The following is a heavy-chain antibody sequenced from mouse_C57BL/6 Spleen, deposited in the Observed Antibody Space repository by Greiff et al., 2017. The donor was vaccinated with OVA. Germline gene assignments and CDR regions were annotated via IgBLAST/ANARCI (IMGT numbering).Heavy chain of an antibody. D-gene: IGHD2-4*01. CDR1: GYSITSGYY. CDR2: ISYDGSN. CDR3: ARDPSFYDYDGYAMDY. J-gene: IGHJ4*01. Sequence: ESGPGLVKPSQSLSLTCSVTGYSITSGYYWNWIRQFPGNKLEWMGYISYDGSNNYNPSLKNRISITRDTSKNQFFLKLNSVTTEDTATYYCARDPSFYDYDGYAMDYWGQGTSVTVSS. V-gene: IGHV3-6*01.